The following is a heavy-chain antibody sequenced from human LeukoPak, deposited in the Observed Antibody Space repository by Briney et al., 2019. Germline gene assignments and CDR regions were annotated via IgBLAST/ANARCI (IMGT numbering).Heavy chain of an antibody. CDR1: GFTFSSYS. Sequence: GGSLRLSCAASGFTFSSYSMNWVRQAPGKGLEWVSSISSSSSYIYYADSVKGRFTISRDNAKNSLYLQMNSLRAEDTAVYYCARRSAAKDAFDIWGQGAKVTVSS. J-gene: IGHJ3*02. D-gene: IGHD6-25*01. V-gene: IGHV3-21*01. CDR2: ISSSSSYI. CDR3: ARRSAAKDAFDI.